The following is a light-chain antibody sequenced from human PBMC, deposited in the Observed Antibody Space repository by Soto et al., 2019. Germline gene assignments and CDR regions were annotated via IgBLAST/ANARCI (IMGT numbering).Light chain of an antibody. CDR3: QQYNTYST. J-gene: IGKJ1*01. CDR1: QTIRNW. Sequence: DIQMTQSPSTLSASVGDRVTITCRASQTIRNWLAWYQQKPGKAPKLLIYDASSLRGGVPSRFSGSGSETEFTLTISSLQPDDFATYYCQQYNTYSTFGQGTKVDIK. CDR2: DAS. V-gene: IGKV1-5*01.